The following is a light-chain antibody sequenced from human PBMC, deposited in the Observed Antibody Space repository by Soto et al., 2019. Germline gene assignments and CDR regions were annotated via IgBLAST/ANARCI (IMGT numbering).Light chain of an antibody. V-gene: IGKV3-11*01. CDR1: PTVSRD. Sequence: VLPQSPATLFLSPGEIDTLSCRASPTVSRDFAWYQQKHGQAPRLLLYYASNRATGIPARFSGSGSGTDYTLTISCLEPEDLAVYYCQRRSTWHLFSFGGGTKVEI. J-gene: IGKJ4*01. CDR3: QRRSTWHLFS. CDR2: YAS.